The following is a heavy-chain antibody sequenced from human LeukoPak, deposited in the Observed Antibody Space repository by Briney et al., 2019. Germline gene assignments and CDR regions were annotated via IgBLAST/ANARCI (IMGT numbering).Heavy chain of an antibody. J-gene: IGHJ4*02. CDR2: IYTSGST. CDR3: ARLTYDYVWGSYRSLYYFDY. CDR1: GGSISSYY. Sequence: SETLSLTCTVSGGSISSYYWSWIRQPAGKGLEWIGRIYTSGSTNYNPSLKSRVTMSVDTSKNQFSLKLSSVTAADTAAYYCARLTYDYVWGSYRSLYYFDYWGQGTLVTVSS. V-gene: IGHV4-4*07. D-gene: IGHD3-16*02.